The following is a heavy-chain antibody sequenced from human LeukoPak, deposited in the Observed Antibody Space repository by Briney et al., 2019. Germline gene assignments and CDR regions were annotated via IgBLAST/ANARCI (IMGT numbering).Heavy chain of an antibody. Sequence: ASVKVSCKASGYTFTGYYMHWVRQAPGQGLEWMGWINPNSGGTNYAQKFQGRVTMTRDTSISTAYMELSRLRSDDTAVYYCARGPPFSSNWFDPWGQGTLVTVSS. V-gene: IGHV1-2*02. CDR1: GYTFTGYY. CDR2: INPNSGGT. D-gene: IGHD3-3*01. J-gene: IGHJ5*02. CDR3: ARGPPFSSNWFDP.